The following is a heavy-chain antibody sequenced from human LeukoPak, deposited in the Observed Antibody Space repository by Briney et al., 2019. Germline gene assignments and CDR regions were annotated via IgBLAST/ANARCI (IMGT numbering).Heavy chain of an antibody. V-gene: IGHV3-30*03. J-gene: IGHJ4*02. D-gene: IGHD4-17*01. CDR3: APDEGGDYVGLDY. CDR2: ISYDGNNK. CDR1: GFTFTNYG. Sequence: GGSLRLSCAASGFTFTNYGIHWVRQAPGKGLEWVALISYDGNNKYYADAVKGRFTISRDYSKNTLYLQMSSLRTEDTAMYYCAPDEGGDYVGLDYWGRGTLVTVSS.